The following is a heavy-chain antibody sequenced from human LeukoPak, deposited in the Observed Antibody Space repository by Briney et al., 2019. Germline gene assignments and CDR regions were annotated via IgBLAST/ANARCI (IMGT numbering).Heavy chain of an antibody. Sequence: PGGSLRLSCAASGFTFSSYSMNWVRQAPGKGLEWVSYISSSSSTIYYADSVKGRFTISRDNAKNSLYLQMNSLRAEDTAVYYCARDLQGLRWFGELSDAFDIWGQGTMVTVSS. D-gene: IGHD3-10*01. CDR1: GFTFSSYS. J-gene: IGHJ3*02. CDR2: ISSSSSTI. CDR3: ARDLQGLRWFGELSDAFDI. V-gene: IGHV3-48*04.